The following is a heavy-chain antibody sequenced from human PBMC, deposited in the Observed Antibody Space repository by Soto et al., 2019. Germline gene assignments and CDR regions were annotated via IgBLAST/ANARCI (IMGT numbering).Heavy chain of an antibody. CDR3: AKDRQGGMFRYYMDV. D-gene: IGHD3-10*01. V-gene: IGHV3-48*01. Sequence: GGSLRLSCAASGFTFSSYSMNWVRQAPGKGLEWVSYISSSSSTIYYADTVKGRITISRDNAKNSLYLLMNSMRAEDTALYYCAKDRQGGMFRYYMDVWGKGTTVTVSS. J-gene: IGHJ6*03. CDR2: ISSSSSTI. CDR1: GFTFSSYS.